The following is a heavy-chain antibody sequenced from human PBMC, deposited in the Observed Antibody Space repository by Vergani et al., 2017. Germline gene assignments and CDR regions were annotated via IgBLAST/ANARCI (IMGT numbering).Heavy chain of an antibody. CDR2: ISSDGKST. V-gene: IGHV3-64*01. D-gene: IGHD1-26*01. Sequence: LESGGGLVQPGGSIRLSCFGSGFTFSTFNMHWVRQIPGKGLEYISGISSDGKSTNYAKSVKGRFIVTRDYSKNSLHLQMGNLRVEDTGIYYCSKDDQSTAPWDRVYFHVLDVWGQGTTVSVSS. CDR3: SKDDQSTAPWDRVYFHVLDV. J-gene: IGHJ6*02. CDR1: GFTFSTFN.